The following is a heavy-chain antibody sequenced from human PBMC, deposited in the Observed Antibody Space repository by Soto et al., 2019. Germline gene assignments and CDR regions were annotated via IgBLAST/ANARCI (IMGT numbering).Heavy chain of an antibody. Sequence: GGSLRLSCAASGFTFSSYEMNWVRQAPGKGLEWVSYISSSGSTIYYADSVKGRFTISRDNAKNSLYLQMNSLRADDTAVYYCARSSSGSYYLNPYYYYYMDVWGKGTTVTVSS. D-gene: IGHD1-26*01. J-gene: IGHJ6*03. CDR3: ARSSSGSYYLNPYYYYYMDV. CDR1: GFTFSSYE. CDR2: ISSSGSTI. V-gene: IGHV3-48*03.